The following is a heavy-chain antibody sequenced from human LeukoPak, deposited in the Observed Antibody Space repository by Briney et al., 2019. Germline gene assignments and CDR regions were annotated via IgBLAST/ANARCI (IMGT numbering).Heavy chain of an antibody. CDR3: GRDWELRFHQGGLDY. J-gene: IGHJ4*02. Sequence: ASVKVSCKASGYNFVGYYIHWVRQAPGQGLEWMGRINPRDGETNFAQKFQGRVTMTSDRSISTAYMELSGLRSDDTAVYYCGRDWELRFHQGGLDYWGQGALVTVSS. CDR1: GYNFVGYY. CDR2: INPRDGET. D-gene: IGHD3-3*01. V-gene: IGHV1-2*06.